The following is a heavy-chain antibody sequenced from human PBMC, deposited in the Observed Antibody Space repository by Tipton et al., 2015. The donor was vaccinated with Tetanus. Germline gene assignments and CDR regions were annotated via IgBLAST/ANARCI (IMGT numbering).Heavy chain of an antibody. Sequence: QLVQSGAEVKKPGSSVKVSCKASGGTFSSSTINWVRQAPGQGLEWLGGIIPIFGTTNFAQNFQGRVTITADESTSSVYLDLSSLKSADPAVYYCARGPIAVSASRFDHWGPGTLITVSS. CDR1: GGTFSSST. CDR2: IIPIFGTT. V-gene: IGHV1-69*01. D-gene: IGHD6-19*01. J-gene: IGHJ4*02. CDR3: ARGPIAVSASRFDH.